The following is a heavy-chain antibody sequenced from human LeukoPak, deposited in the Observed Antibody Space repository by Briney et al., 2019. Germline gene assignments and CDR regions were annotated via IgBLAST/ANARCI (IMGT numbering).Heavy chain of an antibody. Sequence: SVKVSCKSSGYTFTSYGISWVRQAPGQGLEWMGLISAYNGNTNYAQKLQGRATMTTDTSTSTAYMELRSLRSDDTAVYYCARFSGPYGDPVWGQGTLVTVSS. V-gene: IGHV1-18*01. D-gene: IGHD4-17*01. J-gene: IGHJ4*02. CDR3: ARFSGPYGDPV. CDR2: ISAYNGNT. CDR1: GYTFTSYG.